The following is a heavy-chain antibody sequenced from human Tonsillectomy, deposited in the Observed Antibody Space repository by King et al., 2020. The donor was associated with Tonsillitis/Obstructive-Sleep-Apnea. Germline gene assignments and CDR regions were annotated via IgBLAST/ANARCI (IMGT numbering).Heavy chain of an antibody. D-gene: IGHD6-6*01. Sequence: VQLQESGPGLVKPSETLSLTCTVSGGSISSYYWSWIRQPPGKGLEWIGYIYYSGSTNYNPSLKSRVTISVDTSKNQFSLKLSSMTAADTAVYYCARLPYSSSRYFDYWGQGTLVTVSS. CDR3: ARLPYSSSRYFDY. CDR2: IYYSGST. J-gene: IGHJ4*02. V-gene: IGHV4-59*08. CDR1: GGSISSYY.